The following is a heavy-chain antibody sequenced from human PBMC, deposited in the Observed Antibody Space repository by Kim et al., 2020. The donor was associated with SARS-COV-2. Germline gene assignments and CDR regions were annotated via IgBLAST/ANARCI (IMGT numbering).Heavy chain of an antibody. CDR3: AKSYYGSGSYYYYYGMDV. CDR2: INAGNGNT. Sequence: ASVKVSCKASGYTFTSYAMHWVRQAPGQRLEWMGWINAGNGNTKYSQKFQGRVTITRDTSASTAYMELSSLRSEDTAVYYCAKSYYGSGSYYYYYGMDVWGQGTTVTVSS. V-gene: IGHV1-3*01. J-gene: IGHJ6*02. D-gene: IGHD3-10*01. CDR1: GYTFTSYA.